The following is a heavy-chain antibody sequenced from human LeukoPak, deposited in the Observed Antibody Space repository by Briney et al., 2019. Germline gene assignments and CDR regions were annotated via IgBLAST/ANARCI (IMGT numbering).Heavy chain of an antibody. Sequence: GGSLRLSCAASGFTFSRYWMHWVRHAPGKGLVWVSRINSDGSSTSYADSVKGRFTISRDNAKNTLYLQMNSLRAEDTAVYYCARECSYCSGTQGDAFDIWGQGTMVTVSS. CDR3: ARECSYCSGTQGDAFDI. V-gene: IGHV3-74*01. CDR1: GFTFSRYW. CDR2: INSDGSST. J-gene: IGHJ3*02. D-gene: IGHD2-15*01.